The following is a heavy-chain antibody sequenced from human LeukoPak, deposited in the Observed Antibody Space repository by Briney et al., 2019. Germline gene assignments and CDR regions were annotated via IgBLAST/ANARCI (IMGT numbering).Heavy chain of an antibody. D-gene: IGHD3-22*01. CDR3: ARDQGWGTVIVEDDWFDP. Sequence: SETLSLTCTVSGGSISSSSYYWGWIRQPPGKGLEWIGSIYYSGSTYYNPSLKGRVTISVDTSKNQFSLRLSSVTAADTAVYYCARDQGWGTVIVEDDWFDPWGQGTLVTVSS. CDR2: IYYSGST. J-gene: IGHJ5*02. V-gene: IGHV4-39*02. CDR1: GGSISSSSYY.